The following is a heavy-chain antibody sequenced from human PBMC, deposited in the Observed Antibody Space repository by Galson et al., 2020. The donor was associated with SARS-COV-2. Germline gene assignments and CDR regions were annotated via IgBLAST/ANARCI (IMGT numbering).Heavy chain of an antibody. Sequence: GGSLRLSCAASGFTFTLNPMHWVRQAPGKGLDWVAVISYDGSSKFYAGSVKGRFTISRDNSKNTLYLQMNRLRADDTAVYYCVREKLGEKLELDYWGQGSLVTVSS. CDR3: VREKLGEKLELDY. J-gene: IGHJ4*02. D-gene: IGHD3-16*01. CDR2: ISYDGSSK. V-gene: IGHV3-30*01. CDR1: GFTFTLNP.